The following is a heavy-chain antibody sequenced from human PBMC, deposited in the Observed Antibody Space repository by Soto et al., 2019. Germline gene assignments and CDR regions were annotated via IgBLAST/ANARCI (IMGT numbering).Heavy chain of an antibody. J-gene: IGHJ4*02. D-gene: IGHD1-1*01. CDR2: ISYDGSNK. CDR1: GFTFSSYA. V-gene: IGHV3-30-3*01. CDR3: AAISTGDIDY. Sequence: GGSLRLSCAASGFTFSSYAMHWVRQAPGKGLEWVAVISYDGSNKYYADSVKGRFTISRDKSKNTLYLQMNTLRAEDTAVYYCAAISTGDIDYWGQGTLVTVSS.